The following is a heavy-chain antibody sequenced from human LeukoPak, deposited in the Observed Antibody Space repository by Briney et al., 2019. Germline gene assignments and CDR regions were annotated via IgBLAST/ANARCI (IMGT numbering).Heavy chain of an antibody. CDR1: GDRVSTNNAA. CDR2: TYYRSKWYN. V-gene: IGHV6-1*01. D-gene: IGHD2-15*01. CDR3: AREKVVIAATHFYGMDV. Sequence: SQTLSLTCAISGDRVSTNNAAWSWIRQSPSRGLEWLGITYYRSKWYNYYAGSVKSRIIFNPDTSKDQFSLQLNSVTPEDTAVYYCAREKVVIAATHFYGMDVWGQGTTVTVSS. J-gene: IGHJ6*02.